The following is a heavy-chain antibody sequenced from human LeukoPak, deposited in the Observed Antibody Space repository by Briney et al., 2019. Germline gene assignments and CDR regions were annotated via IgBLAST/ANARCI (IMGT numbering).Heavy chain of an antibody. CDR3: AKGLSSTSCYFGCNYGMDV. CDR1: GFTFSSYG. J-gene: IGHJ6*02. V-gene: IGHV3-30*18. Sequence: GRSLRLSCAASGFTFSSYGVHWVRQAPGKGLEWVAVISYDGSNKYYADSVKGRFTISRDNSKNTLYLQMNSLRAEDTAVYYCAKGLSSTSCYFGCNYGMDVWGQGTTVTVSS. D-gene: IGHD2-2*01. CDR2: ISYDGSNK.